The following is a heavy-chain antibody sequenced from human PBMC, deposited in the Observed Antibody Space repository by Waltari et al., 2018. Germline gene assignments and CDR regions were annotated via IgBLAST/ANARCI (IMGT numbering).Heavy chain of an antibody. D-gene: IGHD4-17*01. J-gene: IGHJ3*02. CDR1: GFTFDDYA. CDR2: ISWNSGSI. V-gene: IGHV3-9*03. CDR3: AKDQGYGDYPAGDAFDI. Sequence: EVQLVESGGGLVQPGRSLRLSCAASGFTFDDYAMHWVRQAPGQGLEWVSGISWNSGSIVYADSVKGRFTISRDNAKNSLYLQMNSLRAEDMALYYCAKDQGYGDYPAGDAFDIWGQGTMVTVSS.